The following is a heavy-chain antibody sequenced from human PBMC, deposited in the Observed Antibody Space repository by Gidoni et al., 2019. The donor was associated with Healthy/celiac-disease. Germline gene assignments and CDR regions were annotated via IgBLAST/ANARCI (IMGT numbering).Heavy chain of an antibody. CDR1: GYSISSGYY. V-gene: IGHV4-38-2*02. CDR2: IYHSGGT. Sequence: QVQLQESGPGLVKPSETLSLTCTVSGYSISSGYYWGWIRQPPGKGLEWIGSIYHSGGTYYNPSLKSRVTISVDTSKNQFSLKLSSVTAADTAVYYCARDRPPDYWGQGTLVTVSS. CDR3: ARDRPPDY. J-gene: IGHJ4*02.